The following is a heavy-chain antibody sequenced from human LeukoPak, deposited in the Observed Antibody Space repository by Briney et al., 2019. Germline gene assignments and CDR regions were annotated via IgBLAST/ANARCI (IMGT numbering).Heavy chain of an antibody. V-gene: IGHV2-70*01. D-gene: IGHD3-16*02. CDR2: IEWDDDK. J-gene: IGHJ4*02. CDR1: GFSLSTRGMC. Sequence: SGPALVKPTQTLTLTCTFSGFSLSTRGMCVSWIRQPPGKALEWLAHIEWDDDKYYSTSLKTRLTISKDTSKNQVVLITTNMDPVDTATYYCARIRGYDYVWGSYRSYYFDYWGQGTLVTVSS. CDR3: ARIRGYDYVWGSYRSYYFDY.